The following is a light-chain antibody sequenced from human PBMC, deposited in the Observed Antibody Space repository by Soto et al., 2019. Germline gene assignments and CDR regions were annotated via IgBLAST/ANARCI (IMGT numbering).Light chain of an antibody. CDR3: QQRFFITRT. Sequence: DIQMTQSPSSLSASVGDRVTITCRASQNVRTYLNWYQHKPGKDPTLLIFDSSDLESGVPARFSGSGSGTDFNLTISSLQSDDFATYECQQRFFITRTFGQGTKVDIK. CDR1: QNVRTY. CDR2: DSS. J-gene: IGKJ2*01. V-gene: IGKV1-39*01.